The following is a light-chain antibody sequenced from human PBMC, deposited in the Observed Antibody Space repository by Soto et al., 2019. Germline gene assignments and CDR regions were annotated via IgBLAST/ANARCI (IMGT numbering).Light chain of an antibody. V-gene: IGKV3-15*01. Sequence: TLSVSPGERATLSCRASQSVSSKLAWYQQKPGQAPRLLIYGASTRATGIPARFSGSGSGTEFTLTISSLQSEDFAVCYCRKYTAWLLIRFG. CDR1: QSVSSK. J-gene: IGKJ4*01. CDR3: RKYTAWLLIR. CDR2: GAS.